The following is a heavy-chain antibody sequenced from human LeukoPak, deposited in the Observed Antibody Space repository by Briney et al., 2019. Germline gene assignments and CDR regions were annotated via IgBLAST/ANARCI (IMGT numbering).Heavy chain of an antibody. V-gene: IGHV4-61*02. CDR2: IYTSGST. J-gene: IGHJ4*02. CDR1: GGSISSGSYY. Sequence: SQTLSLTCTVSGGSISSGSYYWSWIRQPAGKGLEWIGRIYTSGSTNYNPSLKSRVTISVDTSKNQFSLKLSSVTAADTAVYYCARGTMVSWVYWGQGTLVTVSS. D-gene: IGHD4/OR15-4a*01. CDR3: ARGTMVSWVY.